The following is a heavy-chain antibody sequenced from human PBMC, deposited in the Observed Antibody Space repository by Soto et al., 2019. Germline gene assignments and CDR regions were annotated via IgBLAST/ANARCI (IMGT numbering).Heavy chain of an antibody. Sequence: SLRLSCAASGFTFSSYGMHWVRQAPGKGLEWVAVISYDGSNKYYADSVKGRFTISRDNSKNTLYLQMNSLRAEDTAVYYCAKDLYYYYYYGMDVWGQGT. V-gene: IGHV3-30*18. CDR2: ISYDGSNK. CDR1: GFTFSSYG. J-gene: IGHJ6*02. CDR3: AKDLYYYYYYGMDV.